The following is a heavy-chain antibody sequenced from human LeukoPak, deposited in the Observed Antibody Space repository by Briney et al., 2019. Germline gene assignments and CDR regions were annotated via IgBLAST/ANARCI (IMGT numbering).Heavy chain of an antibody. J-gene: IGHJ4*02. CDR2: IIPILGIA. V-gene: IGHV1-69*04. CDR3: ARVPLRPRIQWIPDY. CDR1: GGTFSSYA. D-gene: IGHD5-18*01. Sequence: TSVKVSCKASGGTFSSYAISWVRQAPGQGLEWMGRIIPILGIANYAQKFQGRVTITADKSTSTAYMELSSLRSEDTAVYYCARVPLRPRIQWIPDYWGQGTLVTVSS.